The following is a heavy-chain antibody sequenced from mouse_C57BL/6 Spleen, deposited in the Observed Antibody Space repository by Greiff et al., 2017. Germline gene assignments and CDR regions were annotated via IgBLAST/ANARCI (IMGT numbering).Heavy chain of an antibody. V-gene: IGHV1-69*01. CDR1: GYTFTSYW. CDR3: ASGDYYGSSYGYFDV. J-gene: IGHJ1*03. CDR2: IDPSDSYT. D-gene: IGHD1-1*01. Sequence: QVQLKQPGAELVMPGASVKLSCKASGYTFTSYWMHWVKQRPGQGLEWIGEIDPSDSYTNYNQKFKGKSTLTVDKSSSTAYMQLSSLTSEDSAVYYCASGDYYGSSYGYFDVWGTGTTVTVSS.